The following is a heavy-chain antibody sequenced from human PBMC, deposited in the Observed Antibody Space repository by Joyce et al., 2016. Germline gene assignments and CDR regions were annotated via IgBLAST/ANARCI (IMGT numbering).Heavy chain of an antibody. CDR3: AREVAASRGNYFDF. V-gene: IGHV4-59*01. CDR1: GGSIRGYY. CDR2: MSFTGST. D-gene: IGHD6-19*01. Sequence: QVQLQESGPGLVKPSETLSLTCSVYGGSIRGYYWTWIRQPPGKGLEWIGYMSFTGSTKYNPSLKSRVSNSMDTSKNQFSVRLASVSAADTAVYYCAREVAASRGNYFDFWGRGSLVAVSS. J-gene: IGHJ4*02.